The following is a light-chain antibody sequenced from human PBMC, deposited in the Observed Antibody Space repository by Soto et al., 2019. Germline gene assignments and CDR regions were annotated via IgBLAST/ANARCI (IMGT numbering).Light chain of an antibody. J-gene: IGLJ2*01. CDR3: SSFAASKNLL. V-gene: IGLV2-8*01. Sequence: QSALTQPPSASGTSGQSVTISCTGTSSDVGGYNYVFWYQQHPCKAPKPMIYEVSNRPSGVPDRFSGCKCGNTASLTVSGLQVEDEADYCCSSFAASKNLLFGGGTKLTVL. CDR2: EVS. CDR1: SSDVGGYNY.